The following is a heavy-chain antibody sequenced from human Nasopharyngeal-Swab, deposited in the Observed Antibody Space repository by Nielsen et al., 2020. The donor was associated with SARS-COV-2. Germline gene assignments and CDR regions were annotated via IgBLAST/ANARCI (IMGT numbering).Heavy chain of an antibody. V-gene: IGHV1-18*01. J-gene: IGHJ4*02. Sequence: ASVKVSCKASGYTFTSYGISWVRQAPGQGLEWMGWISAYNDNTNYAQKLQGRVTMTTDTSTSTAYMELRSLRSDDTAVYYCARVTPTLYDSSGYLFDYWGQGTLVTVSS. CDR1: GYTFTSYG. CDR2: ISAYNDNT. D-gene: IGHD3-22*01. CDR3: ARVTPTLYDSSGYLFDY.